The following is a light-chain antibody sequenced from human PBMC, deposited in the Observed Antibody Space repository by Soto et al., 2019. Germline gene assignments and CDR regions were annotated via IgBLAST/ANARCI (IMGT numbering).Light chain of an antibody. J-gene: IGKJ5*01. CDR1: QNISTW. V-gene: IGKV1-5*01. CDR3: QQYNSYPYT. Sequence: DIQMTQSPSTVSASVGDAVTITCRASQNISTWLAWYQQKPGKAPNLLIYDASTLESGGPSGFSGSGSGTEFTLTISSLQPDDSATYYCQQYNSYPYTFGQGTRLEIK. CDR2: DAS.